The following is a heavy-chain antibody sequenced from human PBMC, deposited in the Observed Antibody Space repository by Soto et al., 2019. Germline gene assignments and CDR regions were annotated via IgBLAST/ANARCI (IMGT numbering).Heavy chain of an antibody. CDR1: GGSISGYY. D-gene: IGHD6-6*01. Sequence: SETLSLSCTVSGGSISGYYWSWIRQPPGEGLEWIGYIYHSGSTNYNPSLKSRVTISVDTSKNQFSLKLSSVTSVDTAVYYCARRYSSSSGIDYWGQGTLVTVSS. CDR2: IYHSGST. CDR3: ARRYSSSSGIDY. V-gene: IGHV4-59*01. J-gene: IGHJ4*02.